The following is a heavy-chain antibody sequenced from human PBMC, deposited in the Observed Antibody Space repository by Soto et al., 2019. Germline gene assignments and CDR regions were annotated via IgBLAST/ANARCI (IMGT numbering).Heavy chain of an antibody. CDR2: ISSGNDYI. Sequence: PGGSLRLSCAASELTFSSYSMDWVRQAPGKGLEWVSSISSGNDYIYYADSVKGRFTISRDNAKNSLYLQVNSLRAEDTAVYYCARANYYGSGSYYNGRWYFDLWGRGTLVTVSS. V-gene: IGHV3-21*01. J-gene: IGHJ2*01. D-gene: IGHD3-10*01. CDR1: ELTFSSYS. CDR3: ARANYYGSGSYYNGRWYFDL.